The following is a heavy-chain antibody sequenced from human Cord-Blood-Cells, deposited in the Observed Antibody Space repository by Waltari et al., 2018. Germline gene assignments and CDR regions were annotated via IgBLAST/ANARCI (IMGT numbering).Heavy chain of an antibody. D-gene: IGHD3-10*01. CDR1: GLTFSSLA. Sequence: QVQLVASGGGVVQPGRSLRLSCAASGLTFSSLAMHWVRQAPGKGLEWVAVISYDGSNKYYADSVKGRFTISRDNSKNTLYLQMNSLRAEDTAVYYCARDRGVYWGQGTLVTVSS. CDR3: ARDRGVY. V-gene: IGHV3-30-3*01. CDR2: ISYDGSNK. J-gene: IGHJ4*02.